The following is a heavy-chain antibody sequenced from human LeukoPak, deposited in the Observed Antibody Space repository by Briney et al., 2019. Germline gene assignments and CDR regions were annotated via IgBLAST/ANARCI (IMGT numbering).Heavy chain of an antibody. V-gene: IGHV3-48*03. Sequence: GGSLRLSCAASGFTFSSYEMNWVRQAPGEGLEWVSYISSSGSTIYYADSVKGRFTISRDNAKNSLYLQMNSLRAEDTAVYYCARSGKAVAGRYYGMDVWGQGTTVTVSS. J-gene: IGHJ6*02. CDR2: ISSSGSTI. CDR3: ARSGKAVAGRYYGMDV. D-gene: IGHD6-19*01. CDR1: GFTFSSYE.